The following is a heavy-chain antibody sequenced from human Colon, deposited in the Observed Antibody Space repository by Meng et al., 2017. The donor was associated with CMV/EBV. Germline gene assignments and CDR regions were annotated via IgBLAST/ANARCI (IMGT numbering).Heavy chain of an antibody. V-gene: IGHV1-2*02. D-gene: IGHD3-16*01. CDR1: GYSFTGYY. CDR2: MDPTTGRT. Sequence: VQLVQAGAEVRMPGASVKVSCKASGYSFTGYYIHWVRQAPGQGLEWMGWMDPTTGRTDHAQKFQGTVTMTRDTSISTAYLELSRLTSDDTAVYYCASHSSYVWGSHHWGQGTLVTVSS. CDR3: ASHSSYVWGSHH. J-gene: IGHJ1*01.